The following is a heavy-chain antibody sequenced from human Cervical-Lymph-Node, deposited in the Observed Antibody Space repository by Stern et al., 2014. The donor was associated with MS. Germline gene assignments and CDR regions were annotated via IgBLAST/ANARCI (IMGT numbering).Heavy chain of an antibody. V-gene: IGHV1-2*02. D-gene: IGHD6-13*01. CDR1: GYTFTGYY. J-gene: IGHJ4*02. CDR2: INPNSGGT. CDR3: ARVFAQQLVNFDY. Sequence: QMQLVQSGAEVKKPGASVKVSCKASGYTFTGYYMHWVRPAPGQGLEWMGWINPNSGGTNYAQKFRGRVTMTRDTSVSTAYMELSRLRSDDTAVYYCARVFAQQLVNFDYWGQGTLVTVSS.